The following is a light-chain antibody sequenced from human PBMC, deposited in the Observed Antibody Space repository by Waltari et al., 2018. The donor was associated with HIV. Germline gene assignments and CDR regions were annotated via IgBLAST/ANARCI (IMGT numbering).Light chain of an antibody. CDR3: SSYADRNGFYVV. CDR2: EVT. J-gene: IGLJ2*01. CDR1: NSAIGGYNY. V-gene: IGLV2-8*01. Sequence: QSALTQPPSASGSPGQSVTISCTGTNSAIGGYNYVSWYQQHPGKAPKRVISEVTKRPSGVPDRFSGSKSGTTASLTVSGLQAEDEADYYCSSYADRNGFYVVFGGGTRLTVL.